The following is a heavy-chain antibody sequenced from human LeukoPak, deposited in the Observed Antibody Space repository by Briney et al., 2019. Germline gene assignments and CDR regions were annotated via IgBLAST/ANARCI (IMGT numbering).Heavy chain of an antibody. D-gene: IGHD3-10*01. CDR1: GYTFTSYG. J-gene: IGHJ5*02. CDR2: ISAYNGNT. V-gene: IGHV1-18*01. CDR3: ARDEGLWFGELLYVEGYHWFDP. Sequence: ASVTVSCQASGYTFTSYGISWVRQAPGQGLEWMGCISAYNGNTNYAQKRHGRVTMTTDTSTSTAYMELRSLRSDDTAVYYCARDEGLWFGELLYVEGYHWFDPWGQGTLVTVSS.